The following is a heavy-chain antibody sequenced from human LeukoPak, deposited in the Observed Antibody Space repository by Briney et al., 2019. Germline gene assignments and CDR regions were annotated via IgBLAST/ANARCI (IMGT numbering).Heavy chain of an antibody. Sequence: GGSLRLSCAASGFAVSSNYMSWVRQAPGKGLEWVSVIYSGGSTYYADSVKGRFTISRDNSKDTLYLQMNSLRAEDTAVYYCAGEGATGDWFDPWGQGTLVTVSS. D-gene: IGHD5-24*01. CDR3: AGEGATGDWFDP. J-gene: IGHJ5*02. CDR2: IYSGGST. CDR1: GFAVSSNY. V-gene: IGHV3-66*02.